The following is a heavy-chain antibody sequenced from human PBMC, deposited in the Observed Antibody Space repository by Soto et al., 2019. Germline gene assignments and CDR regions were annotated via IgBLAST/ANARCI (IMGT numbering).Heavy chain of an antibody. CDR3: GRDKGGGYDSSGYDAFDI. V-gene: IGHV3-21*01. CDR2: ISSSSSYI. CDR1: GFTFSSYS. Sequence: GGSLRLSCAASGFTFSSYSMNWVRQAPGKGLEWVSSISSSSSYIYYADSVKGRFTISRDNAKNSLYLQMNSLRAEDTAVYCGGRDKGGGYDSSGYDAFDIWGQGTMVTVSS. D-gene: IGHD3-22*01. J-gene: IGHJ3*02.